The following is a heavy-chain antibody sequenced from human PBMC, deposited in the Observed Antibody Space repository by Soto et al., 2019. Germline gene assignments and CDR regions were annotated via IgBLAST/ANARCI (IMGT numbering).Heavy chain of an antibody. CDR1: GGTFSSYT. D-gene: IGHD3-9*01. V-gene: IGHV1-69*02. J-gene: IGHJ3*02. CDR3: ASLNSPKSGAFDI. CDR2: IIPILGIA. Sequence: GASVKVSCKASGGTFSSYTISWVRQAPGQGLEWKGRIIPILGIANYAQKFQGRVTITADKSTSTAYMELSSLRSEDTAVYYCASLNSPKSGAFDIWGQGTMVTVSS.